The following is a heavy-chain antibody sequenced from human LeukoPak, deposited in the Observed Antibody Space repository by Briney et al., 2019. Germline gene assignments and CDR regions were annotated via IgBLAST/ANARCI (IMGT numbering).Heavy chain of an antibody. CDR3: ATPYSGGYHGLDI. V-gene: IGHV4-61*02. CDR1: GGSISSGSYY. CDR2: IYTSGST. D-gene: IGHD1-26*01. J-gene: IGHJ3*02. Sequence: PSETLSLTCTVSGGSISSGSYYWSWIRQPAGKGLEWIGRIYTSGSTNYNPSLKSRVTISVGTSKNQFSLKLNSVTAADTAVYYCATPYSGGYHGLDIWGQGTMVTVSS.